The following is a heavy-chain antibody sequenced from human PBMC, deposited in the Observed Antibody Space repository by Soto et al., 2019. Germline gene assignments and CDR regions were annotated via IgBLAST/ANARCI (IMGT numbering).Heavy chain of an antibody. CDR1: GYTFTSYA. J-gene: IGHJ6*02. V-gene: IGHV1-3*01. D-gene: IGHD3-3*01. CDR2: INAGNGNT. Sequence: ASVKVSCKASGYTFTSYAMHWVLQAPGQRLEWMGWINAGNGNTKYSQKFQGRVTITRDTSASTAYMELSSLRSEDTAVYYCARSPITIFGVVPRGGMDVWGQGTTVTVSS. CDR3: ARSPITIFGVVPRGGMDV.